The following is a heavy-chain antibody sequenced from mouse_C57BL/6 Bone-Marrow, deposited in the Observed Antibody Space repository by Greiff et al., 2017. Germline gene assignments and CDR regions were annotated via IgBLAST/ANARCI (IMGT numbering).Heavy chain of an antibody. Sequence: EVQLQESGAELVRPGASVKLSCTASGFNIKDDYMHWVKQRPEQGLEWIGWIDRENGDTEYASKFQGKATITADTSSNTAYLQLSSLTSEDTAVYYCTIYYYGSWFAYWGQGTLVTVSA. CDR3: TIYYYGSWFAY. J-gene: IGHJ3*01. CDR1: GFNIKDDY. CDR2: IDRENGDT. V-gene: IGHV14-4*01. D-gene: IGHD1-1*01.